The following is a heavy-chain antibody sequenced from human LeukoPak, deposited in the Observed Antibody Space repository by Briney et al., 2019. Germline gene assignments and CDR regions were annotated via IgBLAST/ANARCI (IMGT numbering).Heavy chain of an antibody. CDR1: GYPFTSYD. V-gene: IGHV1-8*03. J-gene: IGHJ4*02. CDR3: ARGPYYGSGSYYIDY. Sequence: GASVKVSCKASGYPFTSYDINWVRQATGQGLELMGWMNPNSGNTGYAQKIQGRVTITRNTSISTAYMELSSLRSADTAVYYCARGPYYGSGSYYIDYWGQGTLVTVSS. CDR2: MNPNSGNT. D-gene: IGHD3-10*01.